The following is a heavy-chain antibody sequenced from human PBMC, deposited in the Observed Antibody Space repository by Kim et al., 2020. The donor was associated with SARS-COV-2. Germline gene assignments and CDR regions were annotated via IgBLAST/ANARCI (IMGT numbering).Heavy chain of an antibody. Sequence: KFQGRVTITRDTSASTAYMELSSLRSEDTAVYYCARDLTYVDTAMVRFDPWGQGTLVTVSS. D-gene: IGHD5-18*01. J-gene: IGHJ5*02. CDR3: ARDLTYVDTAMVRFDP. V-gene: IGHV1-3*01.